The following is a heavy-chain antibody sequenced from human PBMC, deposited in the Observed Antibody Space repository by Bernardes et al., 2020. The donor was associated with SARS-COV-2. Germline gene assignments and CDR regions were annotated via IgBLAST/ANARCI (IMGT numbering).Heavy chain of an antibody. Sequence: GSLSLSCAAPGFIFSKFAFTWVRQAPGKGLAWVSSITGNGGRTLYADSVRGRFTISRDNSENTLYLEMNSLRPEDAAVYFCGQDPNGDYIGAFDFWGQGTLVTGSS. D-gene: IGHD4-17*01. CDR2: ITGNGGRT. J-gene: IGHJ4*02. V-gene: IGHV3-23*01. CDR3: GQDPNGDYIGAFDF. CDR1: GFIFSKFA.